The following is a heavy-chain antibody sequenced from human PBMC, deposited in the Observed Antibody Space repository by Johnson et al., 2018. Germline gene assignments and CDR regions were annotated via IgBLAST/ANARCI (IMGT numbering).Heavy chain of an antibody. CDR1: GFTFRDYP. CDR3: ARGNGWAFDY. J-gene: IGHJ4*02. Sequence: VQLQESWGGLVQPGGSMRLSCAVSGFTFRDYPMHWVRQAPGQGLVWVPRLGGGGGGTAYAGAVKGRCTNSRDNTKSTLYLQMDSLRDEDMAVYYCARGNGWAFDYWGQGSLVTVSS. D-gene: IGHD3-16*01. CDR2: LGGGGGGT. V-gene: IGHV3-74*03.